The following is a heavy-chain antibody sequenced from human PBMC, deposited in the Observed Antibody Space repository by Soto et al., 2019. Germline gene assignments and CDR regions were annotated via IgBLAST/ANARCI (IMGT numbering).Heavy chain of an antibody. CDR3: ARDAYRATTFTTDYPYYAMDV. CDR2: ISTSGGYI. J-gene: IGHJ6*02. CDR1: GFTFSGYT. D-gene: IGHD1-1*01. V-gene: IGHV3-21*01. Sequence: EVQLVESGGGQVKPGGSLRLSCAASGFTFSGYTVNWVRQAPGKGLEWVSSISTSGGYIFYADSVKGRFTISRDNAKNSLYLQLNSLRAEDTAVYYCARDAYRATTFTTDYPYYAMDVWGQGTTVTVSS.